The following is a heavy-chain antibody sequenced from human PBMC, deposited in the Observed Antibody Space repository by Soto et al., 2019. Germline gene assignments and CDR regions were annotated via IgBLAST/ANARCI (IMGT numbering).Heavy chain of an antibody. D-gene: IGHD3-10*01. J-gene: IGHJ4*03. Sequence: SETLSLTFNVSGDSITSPSSSWTCFRQPPRKSLEWIGYIYQNGNTYYNPSVKGRVTISVYRSKNQFSLSLQYVTAADTAVYFCVRRKSGDVFDIWGPGTLVTVSS. CDR1: GDSITSPSSS. CDR3: VRRKSGDVFDI. V-gene: IGHV4-30-2*01. CDR2: IYQNGNT.